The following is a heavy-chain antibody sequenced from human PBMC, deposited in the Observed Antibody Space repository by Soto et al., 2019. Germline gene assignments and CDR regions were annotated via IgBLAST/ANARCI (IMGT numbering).Heavy chain of an antibody. CDR3: AKELERSFDY. Sequence: QVQLVESGGGVVQPGRSLRLSCAAFGFTFSSYAMHWVRQAPGKGLEWVAVISYDGRNKYYADSVKGRFTISRDNSKNTVYLQMNSLRAEDTAVYYCAKELERSFDYWGQGTLVTVSS. CDR1: GFTFSSYA. J-gene: IGHJ4*02. CDR2: ISYDGRNK. V-gene: IGHV3-30*18. D-gene: IGHD1-1*01.